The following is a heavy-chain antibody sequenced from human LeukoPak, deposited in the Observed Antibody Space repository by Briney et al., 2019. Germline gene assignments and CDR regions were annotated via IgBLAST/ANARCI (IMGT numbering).Heavy chain of an antibody. CDR3: ARDYFSRAALLGYFDL. V-gene: IGHV3-21*01. CDR1: GFSFRSYS. D-gene: IGHD2-15*01. J-gene: IGHJ2*01. CDR2: ISTRSSYI. Sequence: GGSLRLSCAASGFSFRSYSMNWVRQAPGKGLEWVSSISTRSSYIYYTDSVKGRFTISRDDAKNSLFLQMNSLRAEDTAVYFCARDYFSRAALLGYFDLWGRGTLVTVSS.